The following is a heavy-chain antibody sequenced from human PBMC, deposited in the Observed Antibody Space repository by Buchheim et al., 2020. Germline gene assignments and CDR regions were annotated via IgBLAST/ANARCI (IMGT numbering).Heavy chain of an antibody. V-gene: IGHV3-30*18. CDR3: AKDGRRYRSSTSCYTIDY. D-gene: IGHD2-2*02. CDR1: GFTFSSYG. J-gene: IGHJ4*02. Sequence: QVQLVESGGGVVQPGRSLRLSCAASGFTFSSYGMHWVRQAPGKGLEWVAVISYDGSNKYYADSVKGRFTISRDNSKNTLYLQMNSLRAEDTAVYYCAKDGRRYRSSTSCYTIDYWGQGTL. CDR2: ISYDGSNK.